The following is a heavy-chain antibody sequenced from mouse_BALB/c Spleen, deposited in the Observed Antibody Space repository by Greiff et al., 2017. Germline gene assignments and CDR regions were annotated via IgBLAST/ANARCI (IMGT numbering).Heavy chain of an antibody. V-gene: IGHV1S16*01. Sequence: VKLMESGAELVKPSPTVNLSCNASGYSFTSYYMYWVRQRPGQGLEWIGEINPSNGGTNSNEKFKRKAIRNVDKYSSTAYMQLSSLTSEDSTVYCCTSYMPIAYWGQGTSVTVSS. J-gene: IGHJ4*01. D-gene: IGHD1-3*01. CDR3: TSYMPIAY. CDR2: INPSNGGT. CDR1: GYSFTSYY.